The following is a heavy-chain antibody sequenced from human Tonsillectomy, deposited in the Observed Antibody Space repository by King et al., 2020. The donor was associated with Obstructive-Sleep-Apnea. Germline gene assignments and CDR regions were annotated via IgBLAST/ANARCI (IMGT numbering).Heavy chain of an antibody. J-gene: IGHJ4*02. V-gene: IGHV1-18*04. D-gene: IGHD6-13*01. Sequence: VQLVESGAEVKKPGASVKVSCKASGYTFTSYGISWVRQAPGQGLEWMGWISAYNGNTNYAQKRQGRVTMTTDTSTSTAYMGLRSLGSEETAVYYCARSPLSSSWERVFDYWGQGTLVTVSS. CDR3: ARSPLSSSWERVFDY. CDR2: ISAYNGNT. CDR1: GYTFTSYG.